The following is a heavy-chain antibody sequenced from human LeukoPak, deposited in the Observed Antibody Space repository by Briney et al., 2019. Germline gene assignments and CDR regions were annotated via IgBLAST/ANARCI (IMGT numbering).Heavy chain of an antibody. D-gene: IGHD6-19*01. CDR3: ARTGGYSSGWYDWFDP. CDR2: IYYSGNT. J-gene: IGHJ5*02. V-gene: IGHV4-59*01. Sequence: PSETLSLTCTVSGGSISSYYWSWIRQPPGKGLEWIGYIYYSGNTNYNPSLKSRVTISVDTSKNQFSLKLSSVTAADTAVYYCARTGGYSSGWYDWFDPWGQGTLVTVSS. CDR1: GGSISSYY.